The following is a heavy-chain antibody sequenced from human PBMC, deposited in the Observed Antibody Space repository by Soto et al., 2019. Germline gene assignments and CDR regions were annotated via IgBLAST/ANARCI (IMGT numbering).Heavy chain of an antibody. CDR3: AKVPPMDTLFDY. CDR2: ISYDGSNK. J-gene: IGHJ4*02. D-gene: IGHD5-18*01. CDR1: GFTFSSYG. Sequence: GSLRLSCAASGFTFSSYGMHWVRQAPGKGLEWVAVISYDGSNKYYADSVKGRFTISRDNSKNTLYLQMNSLRAEDTAVYYCAKVPPMDTLFDYWGQGTLVTVSS. V-gene: IGHV3-30*18.